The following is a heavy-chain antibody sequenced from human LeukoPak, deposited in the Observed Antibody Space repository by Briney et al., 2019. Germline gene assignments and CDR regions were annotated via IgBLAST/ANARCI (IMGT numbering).Heavy chain of an antibody. Sequence: GGSLRLSCAASGFTFSSYAMSWVRQAPGKGLEWVSSISGSGSSTYYADSVKGRFTISRDNSKNTLYLQMNSLRAEDTAVYYCARVLFSGYGGPYYYGMDVWGQGTTVTVSS. V-gene: IGHV3-23*01. CDR2: ISGSGSST. CDR1: GFTFSSYA. J-gene: IGHJ6*02. CDR3: ARVLFSGYGGPYYYGMDV. D-gene: IGHD5-12*01.